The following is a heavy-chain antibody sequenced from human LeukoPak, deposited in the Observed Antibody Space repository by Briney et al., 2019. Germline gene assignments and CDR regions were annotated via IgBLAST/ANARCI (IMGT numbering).Heavy chain of an antibody. V-gene: IGHV3-53*01. CDR3: ARVYHTRFLDGMDV. J-gene: IGHJ6*02. CDR1: GFTVSSNY. CDR2: IYSGGST. D-gene: IGHD3-3*01. Sequence: GGSLRLSCAASGFTVSSNYMSWVRQAPGKGLEWVSVIYSGGSTYYADSVKGRFTISRDNSKNTLYLQMNSLRAEDTAVYYCARVYHTRFLDGMDVWGQGTTVTVSS.